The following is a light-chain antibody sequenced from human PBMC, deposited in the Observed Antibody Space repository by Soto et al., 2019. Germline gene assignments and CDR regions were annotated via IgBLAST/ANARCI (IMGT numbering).Light chain of an antibody. CDR3: SSYTSSRAYV. CDR2: EVN. J-gene: IGLJ1*01. V-gene: IGLV2-18*02. CDR1: SSDVGSYNR. Sequence: QSALTQPPSVSGSPGQSVTISCTGTSSDVGSYNRLSWYQQPPGTAPKLIMYEVNTRPSGVPDRFSGSKSGNTASLTISGLQAEDEADYYCSSYTSSRAYVFGIGTKVTVL.